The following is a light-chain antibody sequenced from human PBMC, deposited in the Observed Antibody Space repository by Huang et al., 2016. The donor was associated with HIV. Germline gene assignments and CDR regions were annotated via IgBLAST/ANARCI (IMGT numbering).Light chain of an antibody. CDR3: QLRSTWPGDT. Sequence: EIVLTQSPVTLSLSPGERATLSCRASQTVSSYLAWYQQKPGQAPRLLIYDASNRATGIPARFSGSGSGTDFTLTISSLEPEDFAVYYCQLRSTWPGDTFGGGTKVEIK. CDR1: QTVSSY. J-gene: IGKJ4*01. CDR2: DAS. V-gene: IGKV3-11*01.